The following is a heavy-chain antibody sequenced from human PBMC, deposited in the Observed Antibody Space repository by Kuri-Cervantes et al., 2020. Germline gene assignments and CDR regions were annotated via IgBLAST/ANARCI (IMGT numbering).Heavy chain of an antibody. V-gene: IGHV1-18*01. CDR3: AVLRGYTYAFDI. J-gene: IGHJ3*02. CDR1: GYTLTSYG. CDR2: ISAYNGDT. D-gene: IGHD5-18*01. Sequence: ASVKVSCKASGYTLTSYGISWVRQAPGQGLEWMGWISAYNGDTNYAQKLQGRVTMTTDTSTSTAYMELRSLRSDDTAVYYCAVLRGYTYAFDIWGQGTMVTVSS.